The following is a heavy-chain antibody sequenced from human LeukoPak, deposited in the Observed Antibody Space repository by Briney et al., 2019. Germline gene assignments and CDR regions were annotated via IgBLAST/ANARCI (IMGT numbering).Heavy chain of an antibody. Sequence: PSQTLSLTCAVSGGSISSGGYSWSWIRQPPGKGLEWIGYIYHSGSTYYNPSLKSRVTISVDRSKNQFSLKLSSVTAADTAVYYCAREKYCSGGSCWYFDYWGQGTLVTVSS. D-gene: IGHD2-15*01. V-gene: IGHV4-30-2*01. CDR3: AREKYCSGGSCWYFDY. CDR1: GGSISSGGYS. J-gene: IGHJ4*02. CDR2: IYHSGST.